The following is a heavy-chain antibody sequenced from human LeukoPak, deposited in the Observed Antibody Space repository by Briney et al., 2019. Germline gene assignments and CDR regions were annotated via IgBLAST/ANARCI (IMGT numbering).Heavy chain of an antibody. Sequence: GGSLRLSCAASGFTFSSFAMSWVRQAPGKGLEWVSAISGSGGSTYYADSVKGRFTITRDNSKNTLFLQMNSLRAEDTAVYYCAKSVSGVDYWSQGTLVTVSS. CDR2: ISGSGGST. J-gene: IGHJ4*02. V-gene: IGHV3-23*01. D-gene: IGHD3-3*01. CDR3: AKSVSGVDY. CDR1: GFTFSSFA.